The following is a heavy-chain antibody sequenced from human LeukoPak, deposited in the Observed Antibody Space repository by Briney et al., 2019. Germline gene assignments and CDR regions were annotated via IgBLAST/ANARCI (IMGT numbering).Heavy chain of an antibody. CDR2: LSGSGITT. CDR3: AKGGSYYYGSGSSASLY. D-gene: IGHD3-10*01. J-gene: IGHJ4*02. V-gene: IGHV3-23*01. Sequence: GGSLRLSCAASGFTFSNSAMSWVRQAPGKGLEWVSTLSGSGITTYYADSVKGRFTISRDNSKNTLYLQMNSLRAEDTAVYYCAKGGSYYYGSGSSASLYWGQGTLVTVSS. CDR1: GFTFSNSA.